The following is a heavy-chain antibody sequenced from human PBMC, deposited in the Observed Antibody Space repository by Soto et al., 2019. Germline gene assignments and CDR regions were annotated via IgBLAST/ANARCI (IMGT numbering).Heavy chain of an antibody. Sequence: QLVQSGAEVKKPGASVRVSCKTSGPTFIAYYIHWVRQAPGQGLEWMGWIDPKSGGTTYEQKFLGRVTMTRDTYINTAYMDLNRLTSDDKAVYYCARVSGDVPEWGQGTLITVSS. J-gene: IGHJ4*02. D-gene: IGHD3-10*01. CDR1: GPTFIAYY. CDR3: ARVSGDVPE. CDR2: IDPKSGGT. V-gene: IGHV1-2*02.